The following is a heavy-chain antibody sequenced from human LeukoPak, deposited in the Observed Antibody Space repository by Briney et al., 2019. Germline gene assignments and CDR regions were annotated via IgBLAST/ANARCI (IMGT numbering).Heavy chain of an antibody. V-gene: IGHV3-30*04. CDR3: ARGLDYYYMDV. J-gene: IGHJ6*03. CDR2: ISYDGSNK. Sequence: GGSLRLSCAASGFTFSSYAMHWVRQAPGKGLEWVAVISYDGSNKYYADAAKGGFTISRDNSKNTLYLQMNSLRAEDTAVYYCARGLDYYYMDVWGKGTTVTVSS. CDR1: GFTFSSYA. D-gene: IGHD5/OR15-5a*01.